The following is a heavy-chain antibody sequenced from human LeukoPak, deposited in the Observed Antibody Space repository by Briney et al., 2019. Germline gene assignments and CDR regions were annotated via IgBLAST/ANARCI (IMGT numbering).Heavy chain of an antibody. J-gene: IGHJ6*03. V-gene: IGHV1-18*01. CDR1: GYTFTSYG. CDR3: ASGPIAARVGYYYYYMDV. Sequence: ASVKVSCKASGYTFTSYGISWARQAPGQGLEWMGWISAYNGNTNYAQKLQGRVTMTTDTSTSTAYMELRSLRSDDTAVYYCASGPIAARVGYYYYYMDVWGKGTTVTVSS. CDR2: ISAYNGNT. D-gene: IGHD6-6*01.